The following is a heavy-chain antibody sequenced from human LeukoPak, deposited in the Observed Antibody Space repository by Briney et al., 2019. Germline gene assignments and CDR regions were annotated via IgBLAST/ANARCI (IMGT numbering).Heavy chain of an antibody. Sequence: GGSLRLSCAPSGFTFSSSSMNWVRQAPGKGLEWVSYISSSSRTIYYADSVKGRFTISRDNAKNSLYLQMNSLRAEDTAVYYCARVSPYYDSSGYYLDYWGQGTLVTVSS. CDR2: ISSSSRTI. CDR1: GFTFSSSS. D-gene: IGHD3-22*01. CDR3: ARVSPYYDSSGYYLDY. V-gene: IGHV3-48*01. J-gene: IGHJ4*02.